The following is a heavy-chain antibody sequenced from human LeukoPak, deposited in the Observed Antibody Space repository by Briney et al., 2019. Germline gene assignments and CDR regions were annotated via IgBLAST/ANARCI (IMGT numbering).Heavy chain of an antibody. V-gene: IGHV1-2*02. CDR2: INPNSGGT. Sequence: ASAKVSCKASGYTFTGYYMHWVRQAPGQGLEWIGWINPNSGGTQYAQKFQDRVTMTRDTSISTVYMELSRLTSDDTAMYYCARDPAGSIAAPEDYWGQGTLVTVSS. CDR1: GYTFTGYY. D-gene: IGHD6-6*01. CDR3: ARDPAGSIAAPEDY. J-gene: IGHJ4*02.